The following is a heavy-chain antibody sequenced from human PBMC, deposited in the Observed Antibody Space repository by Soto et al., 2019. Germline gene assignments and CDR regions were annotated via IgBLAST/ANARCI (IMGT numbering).Heavy chain of an antibody. CDR2: ISAYNGNT. CDR1: GYTFTSYG. V-gene: IGHV1-18*01. J-gene: IGHJ5*02. D-gene: IGHD3-9*01. CDR3: ARVIGLRYFDWFGSWFDP. Sequence: QVQLVQSGAEVKKPGASVKVSCKASGYTFTSYGISWVRQAPGQGLEWMGWISAYNGNTNYAQKLQGRVTMTTDTSRSTGYMERRSLRSDDTAAYYCARVIGLRYFDWFGSWFDPWGQGTLVTVSS.